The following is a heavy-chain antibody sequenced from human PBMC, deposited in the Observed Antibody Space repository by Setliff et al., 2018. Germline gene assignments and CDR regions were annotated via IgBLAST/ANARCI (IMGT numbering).Heavy chain of an antibody. J-gene: IGHJ3*02. CDR3: ARVWGDAFEI. D-gene: IGHD7-27*01. V-gene: IGHV1-18*01. CDR1: GYTFFTSG. CDR2: ISPYTGNT. Sequence: GASVKVSCKASGYTFFTSGISWVRQAPGQGLEWMGWISPYTGNTSYAQKFQGRVTMTTDTSTSTAYMELRSLRSDDTAVYYCARVWGDAFEIWGQGTMVTVSS.